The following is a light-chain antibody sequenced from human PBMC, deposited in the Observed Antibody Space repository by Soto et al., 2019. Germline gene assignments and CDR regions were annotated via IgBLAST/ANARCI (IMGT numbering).Light chain of an antibody. CDR2: DVS. CDR3: SSYTSSDTYV. Sequence: TSSDVGNYNYVSWHQHHPGKAPKLMINDVSNRPSGVSSRFSGSKSGNTASLTISGLQAEDEADYYCSSYTSSDTYVFGTGTKVTVL. CDR1: SSDVGNYNY. J-gene: IGLJ1*01. V-gene: IGLV2-14*03.